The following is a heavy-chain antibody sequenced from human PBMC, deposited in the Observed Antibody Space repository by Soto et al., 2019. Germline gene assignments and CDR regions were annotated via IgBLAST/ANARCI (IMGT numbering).Heavy chain of an antibody. CDR2: IKSDGSTT. D-gene: IGHD6-19*01. CDR3: ATTAGAWWFDP. J-gene: IGHJ5*02. V-gene: IGHV3-74*01. Sequence: GGSLRLSCAASGFSFSNYWVHWVRQAPGKGLVWVSRIKSDGSTTNYADSVKGRFTISRDNAKNTVYLQMNSLGVEDTAVYYCATTAGAWWFDPWGHGALVTVSS. CDR1: GFSFSNYW.